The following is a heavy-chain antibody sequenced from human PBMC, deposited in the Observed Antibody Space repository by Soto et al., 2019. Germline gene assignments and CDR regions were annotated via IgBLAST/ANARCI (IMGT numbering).Heavy chain of an antibody. V-gene: IGHV4-31*03. Sequence: QVQLQESGPGLVKPSQTLSLTCTVSGASISSGDYYWSWIRQYPGKCLGSTGYIHNSGNTYYNPDLKSRVSISMETCRNQFALQLYSVIAADTAVYYCARTNSLVTRPSDIRLWGRGRLVTISS. CDR2: IHNSGNT. D-gene: IGHD6-13*01. CDR1: GASISSGDYY. J-gene: IGHJ2*01. CDR3: ARTNSLVTRPSDIRL.